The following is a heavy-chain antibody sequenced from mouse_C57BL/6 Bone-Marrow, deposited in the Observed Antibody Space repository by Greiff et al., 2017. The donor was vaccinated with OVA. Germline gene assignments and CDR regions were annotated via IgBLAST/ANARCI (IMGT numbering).Heavy chain of an antibody. Sequence: QVTLKVSGPGILQSSQTLSLTCSLSAFSLTTSGMGVSWIRLPSGKGLEWLAHIYWDDDKRFNPSLKSRLTLSKDTARNQVYLKLTSVDTADTATYYGARGITTVVAPYYYAMDYWGQGTSVTVSS. CDR1: AFSLTTSGMG. D-gene: IGHD1-1*01. J-gene: IGHJ4*01. CDR2: IYWDDDK. V-gene: IGHV8-12*01. CDR3: ARGITTVVAPYYYAMDY.